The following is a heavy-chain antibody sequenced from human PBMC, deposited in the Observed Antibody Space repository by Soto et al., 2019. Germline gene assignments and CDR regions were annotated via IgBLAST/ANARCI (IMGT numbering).Heavy chain of an antibody. CDR2: ISCDGSHK. J-gene: IGHJ4*02. Sequence: GGSLRLSCAASGFTFSNYAMHWVRQAPGKGLEWVAVISCDGSHKYYANSVKGRLTISRDNSTNMVYLQLDSLRPDDMAVYYCARARDGNSCSGFVVHYWGQGTLVTVSS. V-gene: IGHV3-30-3*01. CDR1: GFTFSNYA. D-gene: IGHD5-12*01. CDR3: ARARDGNSCSGFVVHY.